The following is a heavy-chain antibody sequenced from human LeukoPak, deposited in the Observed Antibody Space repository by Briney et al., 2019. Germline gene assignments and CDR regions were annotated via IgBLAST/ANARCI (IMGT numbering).Heavy chain of an antibody. CDR2: IYYIGST. Sequence: SETLSLTCAVSGGSISSGGYWSWLRQPPGKGLEWIGQIYYIGSTNYNPSLESRVIMSLDKSTNQLSLRFNSVTAADTAVYHCARHGSYSLAFWGQGALVTVSS. V-gene: IGHV4-4*02. J-gene: IGHJ4*02. CDR1: GGSISSGGY. CDR3: ARHGSYSLAF. D-gene: IGHD1-26*01.